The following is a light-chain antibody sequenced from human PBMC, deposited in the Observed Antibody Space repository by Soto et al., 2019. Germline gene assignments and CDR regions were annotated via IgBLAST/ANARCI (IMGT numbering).Light chain of an antibody. CDR3: SSYTGSNTWV. CDR2: EVS. V-gene: IGLV2-14*01. J-gene: IGLJ3*02. CDR1: SSDVGGHNY. Sequence: QSALTQPASMSGSPGQSITISCTGTSSDVGGHNYVSWFQQHPGKAPKLMIYEVSKWPSGVSNRFSGSKSGNTASLTVTGLQAEDEADYYCSSYTGSNTWVFGGGTKLTVL.